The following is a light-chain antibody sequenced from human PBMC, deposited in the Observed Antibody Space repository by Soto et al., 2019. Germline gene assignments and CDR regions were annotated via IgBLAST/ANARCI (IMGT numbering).Light chain of an antibody. CDR1: QSISVS. J-gene: IGKJ2*01. Sequence: IQMTQSPSTLSASVGDTVTITCRASQSISVSLAWYQQKPGKAPKVLIYDASSLESGVPSRFSGSGSGTEFTLTISRLGPEDFAVYYCQQYARPPYAFGQGTKVDIK. CDR2: DAS. V-gene: IGKV1-5*01. CDR3: QQYARPPYA.